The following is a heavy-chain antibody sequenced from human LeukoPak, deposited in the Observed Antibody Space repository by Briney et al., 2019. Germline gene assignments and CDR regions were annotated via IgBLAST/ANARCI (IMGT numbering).Heavy chain of an antibody. D-gene: IGHD3-10*01. CDR1: GGSIIRDY. V-gene: IGHV4-59*05. J-gene: IGHJ4*02. Sequence: SETLSLTCFVSGGSIIRDYWSWIRQPPGKGLEWIGSIYYSGSTYYNPSLKSRVTISVDTSKNQFSLKLSSVTAADTAVYYCARANGPDMVRGVIPDYWGQGTLVTVSS. CDR3: ARANGPDMVRGVIPDY. CDR2: IYYSGST.